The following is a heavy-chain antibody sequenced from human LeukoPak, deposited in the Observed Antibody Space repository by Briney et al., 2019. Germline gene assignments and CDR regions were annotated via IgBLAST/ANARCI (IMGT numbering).Heavy chain of an antibody. CDR2: ISGSGDST. Sequence: GGSLRLSCAGSGITLSNYGMSWVRQAPGKGLEWVAGISGSGDSTIYADSVKGRFTISRDNPKNTLYLQMNSLRAEDTAFYFCAKRGVVIRVFLVGFHKEAFYFESWGQGALVTVSS. D-gene: IGHD3/OR15-3a*01. CDR3: AKRGVVIRVFLVGFHKEAFYFES. J-gene: IGHJ4*02. V-gene: IGHV3-23*01. CDR1: GITLSNYG.